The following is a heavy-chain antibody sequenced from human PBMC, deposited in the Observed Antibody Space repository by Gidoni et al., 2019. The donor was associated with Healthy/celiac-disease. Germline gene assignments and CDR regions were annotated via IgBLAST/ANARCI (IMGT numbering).Heavy chain of an antibody. J-gene: IGHJ4*02. D-gene: IGHD2-21*02. V-gene: IGHV3-30-3*01. CDR1: GFTFRSYA. CDR2: ISYDGSNK. CDR3: ARDHDRLAYCGGDCYFFDY. Sequence: QVQLVESGGGVVQPGRSLRLSCAASGFTFRSYAMHWVRQAPGKGLEWVAVISYDGSNKYYADSVKGRFTISRDNSKNTLYLQMNSLRAEDTAVYYCARDHDRLAYCGGDCYFFDYWGQGTLVTVSS.